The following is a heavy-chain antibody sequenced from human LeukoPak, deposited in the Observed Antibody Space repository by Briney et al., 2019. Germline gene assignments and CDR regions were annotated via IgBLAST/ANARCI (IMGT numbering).Heavy chain of an antibody. CDR3: ARRVMWDPTGSPRGYYFDY. J-gene: IGHJ4*02. V-gene: IGHV4-34*01. Sequence: PSGTLSLTCAVYGGSFSGYYWSWIRQPPGKGLEWIGEINHSGSTNYNPSLKSRVTISVDTSKNQFSLKLSSVTAADTAVYYCARRVMWDPTGSPRGYYFDYWGQGTLVTVSS. CDR1: GGSFSGYY. D-gene: IGHD1-26*01. CDR2: INHSGST.